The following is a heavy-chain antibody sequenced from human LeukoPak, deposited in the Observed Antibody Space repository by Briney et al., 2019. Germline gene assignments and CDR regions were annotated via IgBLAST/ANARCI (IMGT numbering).Heavy chain of an antibody. CDR1: ELHA. V-gene: IGHV3-23*01. D-gene: IGHD6-13*01. CDR3: AKESMGKYSSSWLDY. Sequence: PGGSLRLTCAASELHAMTWVRQGPGKGLEWVSAISRSGGSTYYADSVKGRFTISRDKSNNTLYLQMNSLRAEDTAVYYCAKESMGKYSSSWLDYWGQGTLVTVSS. J-gene: IGHJ4*02. CDR2: ISRSGGST.